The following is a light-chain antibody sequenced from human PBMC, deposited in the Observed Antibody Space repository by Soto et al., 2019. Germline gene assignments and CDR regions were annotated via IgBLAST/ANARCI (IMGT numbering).Light chain of an antibody. V-gene: IGKV3-11*01. CDR2: DAS. CDR1: QSVSSY. CDR3: QQRSNWPPFT. Sequence: EIVLTQSPATLSLSPGERATLSCRASQSVSSYLAWYQQKPGQAPRLLIYDASNRATGIPARFSGSGSGTDCTLTISSLEPEDFAVYYCQQRSNWPPFTFGPGTKVDI. J-gene: IGKJ3*01.